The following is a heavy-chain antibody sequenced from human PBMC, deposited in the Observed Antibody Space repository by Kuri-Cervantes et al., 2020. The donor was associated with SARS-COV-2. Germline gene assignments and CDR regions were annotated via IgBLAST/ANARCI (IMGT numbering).Heavy chain of an antibody. V-gene: IGHV1-2*02. D-gene: IGHD3-3*01. CDR3: ARASNDFWSGNCFDY. CDR1: GYTFTDYY. CDR2: INPDTGYT. J-gene: IGHJ4*02. Sequence: ASVKVSCKAPGYTFTDYYLHWVRQAPGQGLEWVGWINPDTGYTNYAQKFQGRATMTRDTSISTAYMEMSRLRSDDTAVYYCARASNDFWSGNCFDYWGQGPLVTVSS.